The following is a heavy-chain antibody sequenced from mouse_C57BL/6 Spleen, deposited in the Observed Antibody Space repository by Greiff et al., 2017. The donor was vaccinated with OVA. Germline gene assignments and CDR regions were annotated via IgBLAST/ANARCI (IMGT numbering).Heavy chain of an antibody. V-gene: IGHV2-2*01. CDR2: IWSGGST. J-gene: IGHJ3*01. D-gene: IGHD2-4*01. CDR3: ARNEIYYDYDWFAY. CDR1: GFSLTSYG. Sequence: VQLQQSGPGLVQPSQSLSITCTVSGFSLTSYGVHWVRQSPGKGLEWLGVIWSGGSTDYNAAFISRLSISKDNSKSQVFFKMNSLQADDTAIYYCARNEIYYDYDWFAYWGQGTLVTVSA.